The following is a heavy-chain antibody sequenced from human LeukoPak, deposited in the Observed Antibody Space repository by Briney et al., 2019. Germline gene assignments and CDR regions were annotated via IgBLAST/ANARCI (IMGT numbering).Heavy chain of an antibody. D-gene: IGHD5-12*01. CDR1: GYTFTGYD. CDR2: INPNSGGT. CDR3: ARGAERGYSGYYLDY. V-gene: IGHV1-2*02. J-gene: IGHJ4*02. Sequence: ASVKVSCKASGYTFTGYDMHWLRRAPGQGLEWMGWINPNSGGTNYAQKFQGRVTMTRDTSISTAYMELSRLRSDDTAVYFCARGAERGYSGYYLDYWGQGTLVTVSS.